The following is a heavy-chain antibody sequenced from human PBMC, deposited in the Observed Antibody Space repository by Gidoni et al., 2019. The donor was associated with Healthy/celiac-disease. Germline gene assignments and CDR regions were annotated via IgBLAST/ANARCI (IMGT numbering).Heavy chain of an antibody. CDR3: ARGFGGWYGYYYYYGMDV. J-gene: IGHJ6*02. V-gene: IGHV1-8*01. CDR1: GYTFTSSD. Sequence: QVQLVQSGAEVKKPGASVQVSCKASGYTFTSSDINWVRQATGQGLEWMGWMNPNSGNTGYAQKFQGRVTMTRNTSISTAYRELSSLRSEDTAVYYCARGFGGWYGYYYYYGMDVWGQGTTVTVSS. CDR2: MNPNSGNT. D-gene: IGHD6-19*01.